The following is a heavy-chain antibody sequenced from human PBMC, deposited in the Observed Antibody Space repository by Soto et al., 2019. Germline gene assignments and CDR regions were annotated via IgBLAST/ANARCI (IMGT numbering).Heavy chain of an antibody. CDR3: ARDYSSGRNIYYYYGMDV. Sequence: PGGSLILSCAAAGVTFTSYGMHLVRPAPGKGLEWVAVIWYDGSNEYYADSVKGRFTISRDNSKNTLYLQMNSLRAEDTAVYYCARDYSSGRNIYYYYGMDVWGQGTTVTVSS. J-gene: IGHJ6*02. D-gene: IGHD6-19*01. V-gene: IGHV3-33*08. CDR1: GVTFTSYG. CDR2: IWYDGSNE.